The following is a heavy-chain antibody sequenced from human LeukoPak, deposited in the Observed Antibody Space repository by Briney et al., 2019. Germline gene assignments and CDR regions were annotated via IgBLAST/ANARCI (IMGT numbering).Heavy chain of an antibody. CDR2: IKQDGGEK. J-gene: IGHJ4*02. Sequence: EGSLRVSCAASGFTFSYYYMSWIRQAPGKGVECVANIKQDGGEKYYVDSVKGRFTISRDNAKNSLYLQTNSLRAEDTAVYYCARDWGCSSTSCYSYFDYWGQGTLVTVS. V-gene: IGHV3-7*01. CDR1: GFTFSYYY. CDR3: ARDWGCSSTSCYSYFDY. D-gene: IGHD2-2*02.